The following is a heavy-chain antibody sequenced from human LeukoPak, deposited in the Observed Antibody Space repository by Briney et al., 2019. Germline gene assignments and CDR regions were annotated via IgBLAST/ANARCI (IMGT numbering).Heavy chain of an antibody. J-gene: IGHJ3*02. D-gene: IGHD3-16*01. CDR2: IYYSGST. Sequence: PSETLSLTCTVSGGSISSSSYYWGWIRQPPGKGLEWIGSIYYSGSTYYNPSLKSRVTISVDTSKNQFSLKLSSVTAADTAVYYCARVDYEHDAFDIWGQGTLVTVSS. CDR1: GGSISSSSYY. V-gene: IGHV4-39*07. CDR3: ARVDYEHDAFDI.